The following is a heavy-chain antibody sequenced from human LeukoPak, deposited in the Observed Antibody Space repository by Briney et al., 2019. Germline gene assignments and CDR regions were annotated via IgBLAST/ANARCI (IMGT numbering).Heavy chain of an antibody. Sequence: PSETLSLTCTVSGGSISSYYWSWIRQPPGKGLEWIGYIYYSGSTNYNPSLKSRVTISVDTSKNQFSLKLSSVTAADTAVYYCARGPYSGSPYDWGQGTLVTVSS. CDR1: GGSISSYY. J-gene: IGHJ4*02. D-gene: IGHD1-26*01. V-gene: IGHV4-59*12. CDR2: IYYSGST. CDR3: ARGPYSGSPYD.